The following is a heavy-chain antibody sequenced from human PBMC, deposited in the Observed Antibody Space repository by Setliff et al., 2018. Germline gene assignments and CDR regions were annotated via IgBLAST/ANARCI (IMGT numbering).Heavy chain of an antibody. CDR1: GATFSSYG. J-gene: IGHJ6*04. Sequence: ASVKVSCKASGATFSSYGISWVRQAPGQGLEWMGGTIPMFGTTEYAQKFQDRLTIITDESTNTAYMELSRLRSDDTAVYFCAIPPHVWGNGTTVTVSS. CDR3: AIPPHV. V-gene: IGHV1-69*05. CDR2: TIPMFGTT.